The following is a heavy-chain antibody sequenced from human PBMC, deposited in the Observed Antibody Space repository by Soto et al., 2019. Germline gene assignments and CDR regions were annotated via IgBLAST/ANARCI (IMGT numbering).Heavy chain of an antibody. Sequence: QVQLVQSGAEVKKPGASVKVSCKASGYTFTSYGISWVRQAPGQGLEWVGWISPYSGNTNDAQRLQGRVTMTMDTSTSTVYMELRSLRSYDTAVYYCARDRGGRGNDFDSWGQGTMVTVSS. V-gene: IGHV1-18*01. CDR1: GYTFTSYG. J-gene: IGHJ3*02. D-gene: IGHD3-10*01. CDR2: ISPYSGNT. CDR3: ARDRGGRGNDFDS.